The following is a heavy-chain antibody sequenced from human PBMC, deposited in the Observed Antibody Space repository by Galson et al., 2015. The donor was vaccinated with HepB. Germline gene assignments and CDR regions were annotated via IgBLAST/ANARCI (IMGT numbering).Heavy chain of an antibody. CDR3: AKDRGYSSSWYLGPYYYYGLDV. J-gene: IGHJ6*02. CDR2: ITRSSRNM. Sequence: SLRLSCAASGFTFSTYSMNWVRQAPGKGLEWVSSITRSSRNMYYADSVKGRFTISKDNAKNSLYLQRNRLRVEDTAGYYCAKDRGYSSSWYLGPYYYYGLDVWGRGTTVTVSS. CDR1: GFTFSTYS. D-gene: IGHD6-13*01. V-gene: IGHV3-21*01.